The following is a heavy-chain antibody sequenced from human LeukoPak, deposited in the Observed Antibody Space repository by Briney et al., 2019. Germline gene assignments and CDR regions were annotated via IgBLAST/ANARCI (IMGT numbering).Heavy chain of an antibody. CDR2: IRYDGSNK. CDR3: AKDGGALAARWEFFDY. V-gene: IGHV3-30*02. Sequence: PGGSLRLSCAASGFTFSSYGMHWVRQAPGKGLEWVAFIRYDGSNKYYADSVKGRFTISRDNSKNTLYLQMNSLRAEDTAVYYCAKDGGALAARWEFFDYWGQGTLVTVSS. CDR1: GFTFSSYG. J-gene: IGHJ4*02. D-gene: IGHD6-6*01.